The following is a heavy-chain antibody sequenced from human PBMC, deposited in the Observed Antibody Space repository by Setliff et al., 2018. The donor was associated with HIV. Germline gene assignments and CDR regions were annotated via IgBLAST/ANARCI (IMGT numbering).Heavy chain of an antibody. CDR1: GGSISSSSYS. CDR2: LYYSGST. V-gene: IGHV4-39*07. CDR3: ARASIIGVEFDF. Sequence: PSETLSLTCTVSGGSISSSSYSWGWIRQPPGKGLEWIGNLYYSGSTYYNPSLKSRVTTSVDPSKSQFSLKLTSVTAADTAVYYCARASIIGVEFDFWGQGTLVTVSS. D-gene: IGHD3-3*01. J-gene: IGHJ4*02.